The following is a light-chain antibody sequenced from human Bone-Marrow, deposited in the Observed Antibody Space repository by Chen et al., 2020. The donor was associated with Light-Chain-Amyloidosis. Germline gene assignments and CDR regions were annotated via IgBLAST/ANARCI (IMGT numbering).Light chain of an antibody. CDR2: DVS. CDR1: SSDVGGYNY. J-gene: IGLJ1*01. CDR3: SSYTSSSTYV. Sequence: QSALTQPASVSGSPGQSITISCSGTSSDVGGYNYVSWYQQHPGKAHQLMIYDVSNRPSGVSNRFSGSKSGNTASLTISGLQAEDEADYYCSSYTSSSTYVFGTGTKVTVL. V-gene: IGLV2-14*01.